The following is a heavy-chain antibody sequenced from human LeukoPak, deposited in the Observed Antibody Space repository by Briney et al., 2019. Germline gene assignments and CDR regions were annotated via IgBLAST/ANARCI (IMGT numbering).Heavy chain of an antibody. CDR3: AREYWNPQGFDY. CDR1: GYTFTSYG. V-gene: IGHV1-18*01. Sequence: ASVKVSCKASGYTFTSYGISWVRQAPGQGLEWMGWISAYNGNTNYAQMLQGRVTMTTDTSTSTACMELRSLRSDDTAVYYCAREYWNPQGFDYWGQGTLVTVSS. D-gene: IGHD1-1*01. J-gene: IGHJ4*02. CDR2: ISAYNGNT.